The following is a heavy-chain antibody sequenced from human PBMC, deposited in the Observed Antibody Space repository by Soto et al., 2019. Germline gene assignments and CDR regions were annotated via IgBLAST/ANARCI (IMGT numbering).Heavy chain of an antibody. CDR1: GYTFTGYY. J-gene: IGHJ4*02. D-gene: IGHD1-26*01. Sequence: QVQLVQSGAEVKKPGASVKVSCKASGYTFTGYYMHWVRQAPGQGLEWMGWINPNSGGTNYAQKFQGRVTMTRDTSSSTAYMELSRLRSDDTAVYYCARDIGGSHLTRNGGGIDYWGQGTLVTVSS. CDR3: ARDIGGSHLTRNGGGIDY. CDR2: INPNSGGT. V-gene: IGHV1-2*02.